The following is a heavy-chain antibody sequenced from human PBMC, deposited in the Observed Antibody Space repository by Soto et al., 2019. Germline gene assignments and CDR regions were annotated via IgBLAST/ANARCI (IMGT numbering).Heavy chain of an antibody. V-gene: IGHV5-10-1*01. D-gene: IGHD2-2*01. CDR1: NYRFSTYW. CDR3: ASSPRGYCSSTSCRELGNYYGMDV. CDR2: IDPSDSYT. Sequence: PGESLKICYEGFNYRFSTYWIGWVRQMPGRGLEWMGRIDPSDSYTNYSPSFQGHVTISADKSISTAYLQWSSLKASDTAMYYCASSPRGYCSSTSCRELGNYYGMDVWGQGTTVTVSS. J-gene: IGHJ6*02.